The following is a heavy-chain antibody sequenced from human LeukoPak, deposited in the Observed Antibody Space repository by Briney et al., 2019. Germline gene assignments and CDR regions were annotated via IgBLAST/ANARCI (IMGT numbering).Heavy chain of an antibody. Sequence: PGASLRLSCAASGFTFSTYPMSWGRQAPGKGLWWVSSISENGAGTYYADSAKGRFTISRDNSRNTMYLQMHSLRVGDTAVYYCASQGTGYHSVWGQGTLVTVSS. D-gene: IGHD3/OR15-3a*01. CDR2: ISENGAGT. J-gene: IGHJ4*02. V-gene: IGHV3-23*01. CDR1: GFTFSTYP. CDR3: ASQGTGYHSV.